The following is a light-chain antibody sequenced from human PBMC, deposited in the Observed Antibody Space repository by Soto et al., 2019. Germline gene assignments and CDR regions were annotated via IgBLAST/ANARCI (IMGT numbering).Light chain of an antibody. Sequence: DIVLTQSPGTLSLSPGERAALSCGASQSVSSNYLAWYQQKPGLAPRLLIYDASRRATGIPDRFSGSGSGADFILSISRLEPEDFAVYYCQQYGSSPWTFGQGTKVDIK. V-gene: IGKV3D-20*01. CDR2: DAS. CDR3: QQYGSSPWT. J-gene: IGKJ1*01. CDR1: QSVSSNY.